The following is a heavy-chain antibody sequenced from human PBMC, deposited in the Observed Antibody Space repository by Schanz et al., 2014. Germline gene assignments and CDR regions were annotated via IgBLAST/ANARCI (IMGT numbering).Heavy chain of an antibody. V-gene: IGHV1-3*04. CDR3: ASVEARVTSSGVVIGPMNV. CDR1: GYTFAGHA. CDR2: IHTGSDNT. D-gene: IGHD3-3*01. Sequence: QVQLVQSGAEVKKPGASVKVSCQASGYTFAGHAVHWVRQAPGQGPEWVGWIHTGSDNTKYSQKFEGRVTITRDASASIVYMELSSLRSEDTAVFFCASVEARVTSSGVVIGPMNVWGKGTTVIVSS. J-gene: IGHJ6*03.